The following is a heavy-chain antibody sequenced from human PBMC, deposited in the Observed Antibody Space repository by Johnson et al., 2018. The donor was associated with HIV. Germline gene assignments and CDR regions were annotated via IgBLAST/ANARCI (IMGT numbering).Heavy chain of an antibody. CDR2: ISWNSGSI. V-gene: IGHV3-9*01. D-gene: IGHD6-13*01. J-gene: IGHJ3*02. Sequence: VQVVESGGGLVQPGRSLRLSCAASGFTFDDYAMHWVRQAPGKGLEWVSGISWNSGSIGYADSVKGRFTISRDNAKNSLYLQMNSLRAEDTALYYCAKDRYSSSPTAFDIWGQGTMVTVSS. CDR1: GFTFDDYA. CDR3: AKDRYSSSPTAFDI.